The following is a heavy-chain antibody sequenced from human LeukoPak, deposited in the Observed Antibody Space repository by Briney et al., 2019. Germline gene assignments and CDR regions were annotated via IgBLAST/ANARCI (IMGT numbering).Heavy chain of an antibody. CDR3: ARAGNIRFDY. D-gene: IGHD1/OR15-1a*01. CDR2: FSGSGGST. V-gene: IGHV3-23*01. Sequence: GGSLRLSCAASGFTFSSYAMSWVRQAPGKGLEWVSGFSGSGGSTYYADSVKGRFTISRDNSKNTLYLQMNSLRAEDTAVYYCARAGNIRFDYWGQGTLVTVSS. J-gene: IGHJ4*02. CDR1: GFTFSSYA.